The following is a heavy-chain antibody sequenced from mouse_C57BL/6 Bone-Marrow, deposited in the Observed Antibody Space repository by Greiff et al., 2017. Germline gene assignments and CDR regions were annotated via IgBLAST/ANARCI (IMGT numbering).Heavy chain of an antibody. CDR1: GYAFSSSW. J-gene: IGHJ2*01. CDR2: IYPGDGDT. CDR3: ARVDGFAGFDC. Sequence: QVQLQQSGPELVKPGASVKISCKASGYAFSSSWMNWVKQRPGKGLEWIGRIYPGDGDTNYNGKFKGKATLTADKSSSTAYMQLSSLTSEDSAVYFCARVDGFAGFDCWGQGTTLTVSS. V-gene: IGHV1-82*01.